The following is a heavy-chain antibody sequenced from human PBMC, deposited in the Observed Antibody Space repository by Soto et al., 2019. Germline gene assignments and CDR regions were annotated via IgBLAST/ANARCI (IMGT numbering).Heavy chain of an antibody. CDR2: INAGNGNT. CDR1: GYTFTSYA. CDR3: ARDLGELPSTPYYYYYGMDV. Sequence: VASVKVSCKASGYTFTSYAMHWVRQAPGQRLEWMGWINAGNGNTKYSQKFQGRVTITRDTSASTAYMELSSLRSEDTAVYYCARDLGELPSTPYYYYYGMDVWGQGTTVTVSS. V-gene: IGHV1-3*01. D-gene: IGHD1-26*01. J-gene: IGHJ6*02.